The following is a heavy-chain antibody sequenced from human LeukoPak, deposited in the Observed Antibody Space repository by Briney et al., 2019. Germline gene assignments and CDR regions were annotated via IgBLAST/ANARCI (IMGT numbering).Heavy chain of an antibody. D-gene: IGHD5-12*01. CDR3: ARARKEIGYDGWFDP. J-gene: IGHJ5*02. V-gene: IGHV1-2*02. Sequence: ASVKVSCKASGYTFSEYYLHWMRQAPGQGLEWMGWINPSSGNTNSAQQFQGRVTMTGDTSITTAYMDLSSLRSDDTAVYYCARARKEIGYDGWFDPWGQGTLVTVSS. CDR1: GYTFSEYY. CDR2: INPSSGNT.